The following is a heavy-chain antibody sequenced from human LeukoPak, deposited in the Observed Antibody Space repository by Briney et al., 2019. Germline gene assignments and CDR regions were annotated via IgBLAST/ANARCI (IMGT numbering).Heavy chain of an antibody. V-gene: IGHV3-30*03. D-gene: IGHD3-22*01. J-gene: IGHJ4*02. CDR1: GFTFSSYG. CDR2: ISYDGSNK. Sequence: GGSLRLSCAASGFTFSSYGMHWVRQAPGKGLEWVAVISYDGSNKYYADSVKGRFTISRDNSKNTLYLQMNSLRAEDTAVYYCARGVYYYDSSGYLGVDYWGQGTLVTVSS. CDR3: ARGVYYYDSSGYLGVDY.